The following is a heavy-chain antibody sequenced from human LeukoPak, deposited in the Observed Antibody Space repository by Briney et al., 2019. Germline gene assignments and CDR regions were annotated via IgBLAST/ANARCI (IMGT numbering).Heavy chain of an antibody. Sequence: PGGSLRLSCAASGFTVSSNYMSWVRQAPGKGLEWVSSISSSSSYIYYADSVKGRFTISRDNAKNSLYLQMNSLRAEDTAVYYCVRTAAAPTYMDVWGKGTTVTVSS. D-gene: IGHD2-2*01. J-gene: IGHJ6*03. CDR3: VRTAAAPTYMDV. CDR2: ISSSSSYI. CDR1: GFTVSSNY. V-gene: IGHV3-21*01.